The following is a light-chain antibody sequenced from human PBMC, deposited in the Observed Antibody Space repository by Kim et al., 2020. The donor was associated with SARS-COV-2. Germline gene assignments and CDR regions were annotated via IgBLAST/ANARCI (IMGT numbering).Light chain of an antibody. CDR3: CSYTGSGTFWV. CDR2: EVS. J-gene: IGLJ1*01. CDR1: SRDVGSSNL. V-gene: IGLV2-23*02. Sequence: QPITISCTGTSRDVGSSNLVSWYQQYSGKAPKLMIYEVSKRPSGVSNRFSGSKSGNTASLTISGLQAEDEADYYCCSYTGSGTFWVFGTGTKVTVL.